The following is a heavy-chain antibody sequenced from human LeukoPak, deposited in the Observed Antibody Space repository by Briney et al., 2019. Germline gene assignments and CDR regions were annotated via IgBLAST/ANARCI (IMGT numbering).Heavy chain of an antibody. Sequence: GGSLRLSCGASGFTFSSYAMSWVRQAPGKGLEWVSVIYSGGSTYYADSVKGRFTISRDNSKNTLYLQMNSLRAEDTAVYYCARVGVVITAFDYWGQGTLVTVSS. CDR2: IYSGGST. V-gene: IGHV3-53*01. J-gene: IGHJ4*02. CDR1: GFTFSSYA. CDR3: ARVGVVITAFDY. D-gene: IGHD2-15*01.